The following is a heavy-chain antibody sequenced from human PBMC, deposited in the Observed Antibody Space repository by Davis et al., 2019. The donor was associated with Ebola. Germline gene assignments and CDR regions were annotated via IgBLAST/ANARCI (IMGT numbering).Heavy chain of an antibody. CDR3: ARPLYDKRVDY. CDR1: GGSISSGGYS. J-gene: IGHJ4*02. Sequence: SETLSLTCAVSGGSISSGGYSWSWIRQPPGKGLEWIGYIYHSGSTYYNPSLKSRVTISVDRSKNQFSLKLSSVTAADTAVYYCARPLYDKRVDYWGQGTLVTVSS. V-gene: IGHV4-30-2*01. D-gene: IGHD3-16*01. CDR2: IYHSGST.